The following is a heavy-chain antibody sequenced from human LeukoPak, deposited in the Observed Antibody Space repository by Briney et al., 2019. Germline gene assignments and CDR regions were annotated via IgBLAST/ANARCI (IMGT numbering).Heavy chain of an antibody. CDR1: GYTFTSYG. J-gene: IGHJ4*02. V-gene: IGHV1-18*01. Sequence: ASVKVSCKASGYTFTSYGISWVRQAPGQGVEWMGWISAYNGNTNYAQKLQGRVTMTTDPSTRTAYMQPRSLRSDDTAVYYCARVFGGYHFRGFCAYWGQGTLVTVSS. CDR2: ISAYNGNT. D-gene: IGHD5-12*01. CDR3: ARVFGGYHFRGFCAY.